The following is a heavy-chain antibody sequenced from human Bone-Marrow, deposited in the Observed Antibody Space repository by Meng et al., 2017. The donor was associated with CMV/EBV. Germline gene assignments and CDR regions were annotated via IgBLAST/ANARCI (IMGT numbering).Heavy chain of an antibody. V-gene: IGHV1-2*02. CDR2: INPNSGGT. CDR3: AREAMRAYYFDY. Sequence: ASVKVSCKASGYTFTNYYMHWVRQAPGQGPEWMGWINPNSGGTNYAQKFQGRVTMTRDTSISTAYMELSRLRSDDTAVYYCAREAMRAYYFDYWGQGTLVTVSS. J-gene: IGHJ4*02. CDR1: GYTFTNYY. D-gene: IGHD3-16*01.